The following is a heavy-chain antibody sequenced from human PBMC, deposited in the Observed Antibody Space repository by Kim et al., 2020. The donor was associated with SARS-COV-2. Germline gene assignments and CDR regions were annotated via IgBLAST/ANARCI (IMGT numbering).Heavy chain of an antibody. CDR3: ARGLRKPAVRNIVVVARFDY. V-gene: IGHV4-34*01. Sequence: SETLSLTCAVYGGSFSGYYWSWIRQPPGKGLEWIGEINHSGSTNYNPSLKSRVTISVDTSKNQFSLKLSSVTAADTAVYYCARGLRKPAVRNIVVVARFDYWGQGTLVTVSS. J-gene: IGHJ4*02. CDR2: INHSGST. D-gene: IGHD2-15*01. CDR1: GGSFSGYY.